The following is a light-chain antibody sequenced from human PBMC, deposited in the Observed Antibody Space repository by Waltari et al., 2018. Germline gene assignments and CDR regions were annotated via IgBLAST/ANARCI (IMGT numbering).Light chain of an antibody. CDR3: QQFNSFPLT. CDR1: QDISSA. CDR2: DAS. V-gene: IGKV1-13*02. Sequence: AIQLTQSPSSLSASVGDKVTITCRASQDISSALAWYQLRPGKAPKFLIYDASILESVVLSRFRGSGSGTDFTLTISSLQPDDFGTYFCQQFNSFPLTFGGGTKVEMK. J-gene: IGKJ4*01.